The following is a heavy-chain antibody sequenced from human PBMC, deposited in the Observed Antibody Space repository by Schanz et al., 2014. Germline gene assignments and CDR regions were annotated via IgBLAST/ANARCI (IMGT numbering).Heavy chain of an antibody. CDR1: GFTFRRYG. V-gene: IGHV3-23*01. CDR2: IAGDGGGP. Sequence: EVQMLESGGGLVQPGGSLRLSCVASGFTFRRYGMSWVRQAPGKGLEWVSVIAGDGGGPNYVDSVKGRFTISRDNSDNTLYLQMNNLRAEDTAVYYCAKDHFGHYDSSGCSDCYYYGMDVWGQGTTVTVSS. CDR3: AKDHFGHYDSSGCSDCYYYGMDV. J-gene: IGHJ6*02. D-gene: IGHD3-22*01.